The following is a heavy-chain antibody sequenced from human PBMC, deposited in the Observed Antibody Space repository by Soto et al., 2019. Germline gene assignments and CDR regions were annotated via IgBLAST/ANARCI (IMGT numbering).Heavy chain of an antibody. CDR3: ARSSEYHYGSWKYYGLDV. V-gene: IGHV5-51*01. J-gene: IGHJ6*02. CDR1: GYTFTNNW. Sequence: PGESLKISCKGSGYTFTNNWVGWVRQMPGKGLEWMGIIYPGDSDTRYSPSFQGQVTISVDKSIATAYLQWSSLKASDTAMYYCARSSEYHYGSWKYYGLDVWGHGTTVTVSS. CDR2: IYPGDSDT. D-gene: IGHD3-10*01.